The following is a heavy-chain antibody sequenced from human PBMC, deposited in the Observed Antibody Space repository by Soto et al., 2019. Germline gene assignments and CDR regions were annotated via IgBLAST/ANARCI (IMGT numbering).Heavy chain of an antibody. D-gene: IGHD3-10*01. CDR1: GFTFSSYS. CDR2: ISSSSTI. V-gene: IGHV3-48*01. CDR3: ARDLRELGAFDI. J-gene: IGHJ3*02. Sequence: GGSLRLSCAASGFTFSSYSMNWVRQAPGKGLEWVSYISSSSTIYYADSVKGRFTISRDNAKNSLYLQMNSLRAEDTAVYYCARDLRELGAFDIWGQGTMVTVSS.